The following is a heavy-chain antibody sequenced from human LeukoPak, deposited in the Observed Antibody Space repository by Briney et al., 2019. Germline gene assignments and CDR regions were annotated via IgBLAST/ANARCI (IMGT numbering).Heavy chain of an antibody. V-gene: IGHV3-21*05. J-gene: IGHJ4*02. D-gene: IGHD6-19*01. CDR3: AKVGSGWYHGDY. Sequence: GGSLRLSCVASGFTFSSDGMSWVRQAPGKGLEWVSYISSSSSYTRYADSVKGRFTISRDNAKNSLYLQMNSLRVEDTALYFCAKVGSGWYHGDYWGQGTLVTVSS. CDR2: ISSSSSYT. CDR1: GFTFSSDG.